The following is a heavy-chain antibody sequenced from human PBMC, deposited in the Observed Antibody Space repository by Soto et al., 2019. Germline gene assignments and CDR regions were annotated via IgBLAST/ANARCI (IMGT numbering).Heavy chain of an antibody. Sequence: QVQLVQSGAEVKKPGASVKVSCKASGYTFTDYGFTWVRQAPGQGLEWMGWVNTYKGNTNYAQNFQGRVTMTTDTSTNTAYMELRGLRSDHTALYYCARERGNYFDYWGQGTLVAVSS. V-gene: IGHV1-18*01. CDR1: GYTFTDYG. CDR3: ARERGNYFDY. J-gene: IGHJ4*02. CDR2: VNTYKGNT. D-gene: IGHD3-16*01.